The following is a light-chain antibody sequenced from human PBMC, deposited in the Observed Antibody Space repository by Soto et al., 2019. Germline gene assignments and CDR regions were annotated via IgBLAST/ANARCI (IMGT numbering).Light chain of an antibody. Sequence: DIVLTQSPATLSLSPGERATLYCGASQRVSGGFLAWYQQKPGLAPRLILYDTSFRATGIPDRFSGSGSGTDFTLTISRLDPEDFAVYHCQQYGSSPSFGQGTKVDIK. CDR3: QQYGSSPS. J-gene: IGKJ1*01. V-gene: IGKV3D-20*01. CDR1: QRVSGGF. CDR2: DTS.